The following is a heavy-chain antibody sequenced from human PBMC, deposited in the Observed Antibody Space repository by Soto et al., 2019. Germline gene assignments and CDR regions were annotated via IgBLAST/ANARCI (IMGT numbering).Heavy chain of an antibody. CDR1: GFTFSSYW. Sequence: GSLRLSCAASGFTFSSYWMSWVRQAPGKGLEWVANIKQDGSEKYYVDSVKGRFTISRDNAKNSLYLQMNSLRAEDTAVYYCAREDCSSTSCYHPPGYFDYWGQGTLVTVSS. CDR3: AREDCSSTSCYHPPGYFDY. V-gene: IGHV3-7*03. CDR2: IKQDGSEK. J-gene: IGHJ4*02. D-gene: IGHD2-2*01.